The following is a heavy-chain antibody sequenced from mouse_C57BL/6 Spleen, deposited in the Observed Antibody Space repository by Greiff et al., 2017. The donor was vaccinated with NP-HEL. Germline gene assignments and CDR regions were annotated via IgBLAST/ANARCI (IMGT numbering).Heavy chain of an antibody. CDR1: GYTFTDYE. J-gene: IGHJ1*03. Sequence: QVQLKQSGAELVRPGASVTLSCKASGYTFTDYEMHWVKQTPVHGLEWIGAIDPETGGTAYNQKFKGKAILTADKSSSTAYMELRSLTSEDSAVYYCTRSGTTVVALYWYFDVWGTGTTVTVSS. V-gene: IGHV1-15*01. CDR3: TRSGTTVVALYWYFDV. D-gene: IGHD1-1*01. CDR2: IDPETGGT.